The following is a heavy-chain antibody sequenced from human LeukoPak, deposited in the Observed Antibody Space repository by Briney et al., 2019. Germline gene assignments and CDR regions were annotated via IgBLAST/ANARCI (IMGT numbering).Heavy chain of an antibody. J-gene: IGHJ3*02. CDR1: GFTFSSYA. V-gene: IGHV3-23*01. D-gene: IGHD2-2*01. CDR3: AKDRGFDCSSTSCGAFDI. CDR2: ISGSGGST. Sequence: SGGSLRLSCAASGFTFSSYAMSWVRQAPGKGLEWVSAISGSGGSTYYADSVKGRFTISRDNSKNTLYLQMNSLRAEDTAVYYCAKDRGFDCSSTSCGAFDIWGQGTMVTVSS.